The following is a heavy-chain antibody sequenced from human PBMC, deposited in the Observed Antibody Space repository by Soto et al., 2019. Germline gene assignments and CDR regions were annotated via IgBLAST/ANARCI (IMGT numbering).Heavy chain of an antibody. Sequence: QVQLVQSGAEVKKPGASVKVSCKASGDTFTDYYIHWVRQAPGQGLEWMGTVNPSGGHTTYAQHFLGRMTMTRDTANNTLDRELTSLTSEDTAVYYCARGGHVVVVTAALDYCGQGTLVTVSS. CDR2: VNPSGGHT. CDR1: GDTFTDYY. D-gene: IGHD2-21*02. J-gene: IGHJ4*02. CDR3: ARGGHVVVVTAALDY. V-gene: IGHV1-46*01.